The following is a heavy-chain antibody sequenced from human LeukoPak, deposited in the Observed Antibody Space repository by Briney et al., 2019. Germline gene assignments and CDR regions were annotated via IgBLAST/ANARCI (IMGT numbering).Heavy chain of an antibody. D-gene: IGHD3-16*01. CDR2: INSSSSYI. CDR1: GFTFSSYS. J-gene: IGHJ3*02. V-gene: IGHV3-21*01. CDR3: ARGYYDYVWGSYFDAFDI. Sequence: KSGGSLTLSCAASGFTFSSYSMNWVRQAPGKGLEWVSSINSSSSYIYYADSVKGRFTISRDNPKNSLYLQMNSLRAEDTAVYYFARGYYDYVWGSYFDAFDIWGQGTMVTVSS.